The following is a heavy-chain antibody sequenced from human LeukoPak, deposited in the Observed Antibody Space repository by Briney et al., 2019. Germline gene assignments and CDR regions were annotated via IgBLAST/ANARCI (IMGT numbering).Heavy chain of an antibody. V-gene: IGHV3-23*01. Sequence: GGSLRLSCAASGFTFSSYAMSWVRQAPGKGLEWVAAISGSGGSTYYADSVKGRFTISRDNSKNTLYLQMNSLRAEDTAVYYCAKMGEAAGTHFDYWGQGTLVTVSS. J-gene: IGHJ4*02. D-gene: IGHD6-13*01. CDR3: AKMGEAAGTHFDY. CDR1: GFTFSSYA. CDR2: ISGSGGST.